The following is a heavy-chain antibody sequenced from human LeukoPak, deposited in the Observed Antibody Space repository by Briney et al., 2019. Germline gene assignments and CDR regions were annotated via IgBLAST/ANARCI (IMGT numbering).Heavy chain of an antibody. CDR1: GDTFTGYY. CDR3: ARVGGYYYDSSGYYPLDY. Sequence: ASVKVSCKASGDTFTGYYIHWVRQAPGQGLEWMGWITTYNGNTNYAQKLQGRVTMTTDTSTSTAYMELRSLRSDDTALYYCARVGGYYYDSSGYYPLDYWGQGTLVTVSS. V-gene: IGHV1-18*04. J-gene: IGHJ4*02. D-gene: IGHD3-22*01. CDR2: ITTYNGNT.